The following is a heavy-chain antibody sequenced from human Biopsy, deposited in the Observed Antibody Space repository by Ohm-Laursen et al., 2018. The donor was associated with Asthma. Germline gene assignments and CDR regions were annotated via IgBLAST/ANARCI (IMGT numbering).Heavy chain of an antibody. Sequence: TLSLTCSVSGGSISSGGYYWSWIRQPPGKGLVWIGYINYSGSTFYSPSLESRVTVSVDTSKNQFSLKLSSVTAADTAVYYCARDLSGYCTSSACYGFDSWGQGTLVTVSS. D-gene: IGHD2-8*01. J-gene: IGHJ5*01. CDR3: ARDLSGYCTSSACYGFDS. CDR1: GGSISSGGYY. CDR2: INYSGST. V-gene: IGHV4-31*03.